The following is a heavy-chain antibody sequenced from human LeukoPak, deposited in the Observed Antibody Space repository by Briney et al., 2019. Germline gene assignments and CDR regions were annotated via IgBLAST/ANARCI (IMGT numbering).Heavy chain of an antibody. V-gene: IGHV3-74*01. Sequence: GSLRLSCAASGFTFSSYWMHWVRQAPGKGLVWVSRINSDGSSTTYADSVKGRFTISRDNAKNTLYLQMNSLRAGDTAVYYCTRGGGYSYGSFDYWGQGTLVTVSS. CDR3: TRGGGYSYGSFDY. CDR2: INSDGSST. D-gene: IGHD5-18*01. J-gene: IGHJ4*02. CDR1: GFTFSSYW.